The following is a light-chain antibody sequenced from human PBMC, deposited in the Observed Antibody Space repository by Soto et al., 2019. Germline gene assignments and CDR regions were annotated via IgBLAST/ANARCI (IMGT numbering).Light chain of an antibody. Sequence: EILMTQSPATLAVSPGETSPLSCKASQSLSGNLAWYQQKPGQAPRLLIFRASTRATGVPARFSGSGSGTDFTLTISSLEPEDFAVYYCQQRSNWPPTFGQGTKVDIK. CDR1: QSLSGN. CDR2: RAS. J-gene: IGKJ1*01. CDR3: QQRSNWPPT. V-gene: IGKV3-15*01.